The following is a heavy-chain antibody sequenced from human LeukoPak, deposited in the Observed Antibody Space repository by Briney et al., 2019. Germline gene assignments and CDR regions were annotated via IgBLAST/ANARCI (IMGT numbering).Heavy chain of an antibody. J-gene: IGHJ5*02. V-gene: IGHV1-69*13. CDR1: GGTFSGYA. CDR2: IIPTFGTA. CDR3: ARGAEQLVRWKYNWFDP. D-gene: IGHD6-6*01. Sequence: GASVKVSCKASGGTFSGYAISWVRQAPGQGLEWMGGIIPTFGTANYAQKFQGRVTITADESTSTAYMELSSLRSEDTAVYYCARGAEQLVRWKYNWFDPWGQGTLVTVSS.